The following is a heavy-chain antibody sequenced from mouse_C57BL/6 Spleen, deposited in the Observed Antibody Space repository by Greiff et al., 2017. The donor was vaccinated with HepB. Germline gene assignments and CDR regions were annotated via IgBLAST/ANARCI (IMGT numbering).Heavy chain of an antibody. J-gene: IGHJ2*01. CDR1: GYTFTSYW. Sequence: QVQLQQPGAELVMPGASVKLSCKASGYTFTSYWMHWVKQRPGQGLEWIGEIDPSDSYTNYNQKFKGKSTLTVDKSSSTAYMQLSSLTSEDSAVYYCARRGLGRDYFDYWGKGTTLTVSS. CDR2: IDPSDSYT. D-gene: IGHD4-1*01. CDR3: ARRGLGRDYFDY. V-gene: IGHV1-69*01.